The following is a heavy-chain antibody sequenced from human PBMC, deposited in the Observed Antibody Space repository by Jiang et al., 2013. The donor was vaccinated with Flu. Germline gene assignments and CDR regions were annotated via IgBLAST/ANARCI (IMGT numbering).Heavy chain of an antibody. J-gene: IGHJ4*02. Sequence: SCKGSGYSFTTYWIGRVRQMPGKGLEWMGIIYPADSDTKYSPSFQGQVTISADKSISTAYLQRSSLKASDTAVYYCARHSNSDFWSGYPDYWGQGTLVTVSS. CDR1: GYSFTTYW. CDR2: IYPADSDT. V-gene: IGHV5-51*01. CDR3: ARHSNSDFWSGYPDY. D-gene: IGHD3-3*01.